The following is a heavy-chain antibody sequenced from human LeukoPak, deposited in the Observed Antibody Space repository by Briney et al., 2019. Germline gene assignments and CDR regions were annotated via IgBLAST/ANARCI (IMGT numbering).Heavy chain of an antibody. CDR2: ISAYNGNT. CDR3: ARDTPRPTDYYDSSGYYHFDY. J-gene: IGHJ4*02. D-gene: IGHD3-22*01. V-gene: IGHV1-18*01. Sequence: ASVKVSCKASGYTFTSYGISWVRQAPGQGLEWMGWISAYNGNTNYAQKLQGRVTMTTDTSTSTAYMELRSLRSDDTAVYYYARDTPRPTDYYDSSGYYHFDYWGQGTLVTVSS. CDR1: GYTFTSYG.